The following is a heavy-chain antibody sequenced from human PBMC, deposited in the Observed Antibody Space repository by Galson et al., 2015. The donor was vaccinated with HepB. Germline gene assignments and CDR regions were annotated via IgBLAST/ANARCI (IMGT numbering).Heavy chain of an antibody. CDR1: GYSFTRYS. CDR2: ISGNNGNT. D-gene: IGHD3-3*01. CDR3: ARMEGYGIFGVPSYYRDV. Sequence: SVKVSCKASGYSFTRYSVIWVRQAPGQGLEWMGSISGNNGNTNFAQKFQGRVTMTTDASTTTAYMELRSLRSDDTAVYYCARMEGYGIFGVPSYYRDVWGKGTTVTVSS. V-gene: IGHV1-18*01. J-gene: IGHJ6*03.